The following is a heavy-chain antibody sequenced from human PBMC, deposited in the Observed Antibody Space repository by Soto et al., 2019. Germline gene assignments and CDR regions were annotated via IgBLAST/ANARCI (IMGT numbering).Heavy chain of an antibody. V-gene: IGHV1-18*01. CDR2: VSAYNDNT. CDR3: ARDRIDYGAPSGY. D-gene: IGHD4-17*01. J-gene: IGHJ4*02. CDR1: GYTFTSYG. Sequence: ASVKVSCKASGYTFTSYGFSWVRQAPGQGLEWMGWVSAYNDNTNYAQKLQGRVTMTTDTSTSTAYMELRSLGSDDTAVYYCARDRIDYGAPSGYWGQGTLVTVSS.